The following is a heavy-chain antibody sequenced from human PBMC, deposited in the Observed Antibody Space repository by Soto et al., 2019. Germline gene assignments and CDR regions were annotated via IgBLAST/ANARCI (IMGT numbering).Heavy chain of an antibody. D-gene: IGHD3-16*01. Sequence: PSDALSPTCAVYGGARSVDYCCWIRKAPRRALEWIGEINHSGSINYSPSLKSRVTISVDTSKHQFSLKLSAVTAADTAVYYCARAGRLVWAPGGGNNWVDPWGQGTRVTV. CDR3: ARAGRLVWAPGGGNNWVDP. J-gene: IGHJ5*02. V-gene: IGHV4-34*01. CDR2: INHSGSI. CDR1: GGARSVDY.